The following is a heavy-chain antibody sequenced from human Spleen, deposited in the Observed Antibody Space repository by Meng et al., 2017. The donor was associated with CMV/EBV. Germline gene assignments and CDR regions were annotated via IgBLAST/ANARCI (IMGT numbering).Heavy chain of an antibody. Sequence: SLKISCAASGFTFEDYAMHWVRQVPGKGLEWVSGISCNSGSVVYADSVKGRFTISRDNAKNSLYLQMNSLRAEDTAVYYCAREMGTGYWGQGTLVTVSS. J-gene: IGHJ4*02. V-gene: IGHV3-9*01. CDR1: GFTFEDYA. D-gene: IGHD7-27*01. CDR3: AREMGTGY. CDR2: ISCNSGSV.